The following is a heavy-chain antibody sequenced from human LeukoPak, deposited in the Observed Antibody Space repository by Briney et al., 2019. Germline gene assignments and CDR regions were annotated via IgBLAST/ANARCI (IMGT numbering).Heavy chain of an antibody. CDR3: ARAPGGARAYYDFWSGHAFDI. Sequence: PSQTLSLTCSVSGDSITSSGYFWSWIRQPPGKGLECIGYISHTGTTNYNPSLKSRVTISVDMSKNQFSLKLNSVTAADTAVYFCARAPGGARAYYDFWSGHAFDIWGQGTMVTVSS. V-gene: IGHV4-30-2*01. CDR2: ISHTGTT. D-gene: IGHD3-3*01. J-gene: IGHJ3*02. CDR1: GDSITSSGYF.